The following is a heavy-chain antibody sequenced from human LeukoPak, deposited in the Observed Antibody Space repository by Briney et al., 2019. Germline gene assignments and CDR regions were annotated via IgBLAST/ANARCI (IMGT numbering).Heavy chain of an antibody. Sequence: ASVKVSCKASGYTFSEYVIVWVRQASGQGLEWMGWMNPNSGHTGLAPKFQGRLTMTRDNSIGTAYMALSSLSSDGTAVYYCARDSSYYYYIDVWGKGTPVTVSS. CDR3: ARDSSYYYYIDV. CDR2: MNPNSGHT. J-gene: IGHJ6*03. D-gene: IGHD3-10*01. V-gene: IGHV1-8*01. CDR1: GYTFSEYV.